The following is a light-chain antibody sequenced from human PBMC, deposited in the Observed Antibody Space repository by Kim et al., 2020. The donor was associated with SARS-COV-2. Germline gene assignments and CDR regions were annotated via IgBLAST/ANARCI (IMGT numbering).Light chain of an antibody. Sequence: GQKVRITCKGDSLRSYYASWYQQKPGQAPVLVIYGKNNRPSGITDRFYGSSSGNTASLTITGAQAEDEADDYCNSRDSSGNHLGVFGGGTQLTVL. V-gene: IGLV3-19*01. CDR3: NSRDSSGNHLGV. CDR1: SLRSYY. J-gene: IGLJ3*02. CDR2: GKN.